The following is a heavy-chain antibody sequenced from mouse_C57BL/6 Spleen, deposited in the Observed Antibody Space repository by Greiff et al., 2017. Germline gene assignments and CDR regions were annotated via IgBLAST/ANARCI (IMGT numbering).Heavy chain of an antibody. CDR2: IYPGDGDT. V-gene: IGHV1-80*01. J-gene: IGHJ4*01. CDR1: GYAFSSYW. D-gene: IGHD1-1*01. CDR3: ARSLYYYGSSYDYAMDY. Sequence: QVQLKQSGAELVKPGASVKISCKASGYAFSSYWMNWVKQRPGKGLEWIGQIYPGDGDTNYNGKFKGKATLTADKSSSTAYMQLSSLTSEVSAVYFCARSLYYYGSSYDYAMDYWGQGTSVTVSS.